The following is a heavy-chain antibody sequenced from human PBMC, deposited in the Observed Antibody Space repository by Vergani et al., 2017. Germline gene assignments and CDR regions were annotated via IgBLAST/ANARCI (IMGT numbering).Heavy chain of an antibody. CDR2: ISARYTST. D-gene: IGHD3-22*01. CDR3: ARLSYDTTPYLQGGYDC. V-gene: IGHV3-23*01. CDR1: GFTFSACP. Sequence: EVQLLQSGGGVIQPGGSVRLSCAASGFTFSACPMTWVRQAPGKGLEWVSAISARYTSTYYADSVKGRCTISRDNSKNMLYLQMNSLRAEDTAVYYCARLSYDTTPYLQGGYDCWGQGTLVSVSS. J-gene: IGHJ4*02.